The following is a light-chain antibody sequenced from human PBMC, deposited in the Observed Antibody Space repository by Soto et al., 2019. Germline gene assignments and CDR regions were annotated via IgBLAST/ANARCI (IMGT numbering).Light chain of an antibody. CDR3: QVWDSGSDHVV. Sequence: SYELTQPPSVSVAPGKTARITCGGNNIGSKSVHWCQQKPGQAPVLVIYYDSDRPSGIPERFSGSNSGNTATLTISRVEAGDEADYYCQVWDSGSDHVVFGGGTKLTVL. CDR1: NIGSKS. V-gene: IGLV3-21*04. J-gene: IGLJ2*01. CDR2: YDS.